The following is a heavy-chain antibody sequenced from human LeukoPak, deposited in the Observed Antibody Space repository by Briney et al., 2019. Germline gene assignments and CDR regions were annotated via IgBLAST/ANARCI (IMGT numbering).Heavy chain of an antibody. Sequence: GASVKVSCKASGYTFTSYYMHWVRQAPGQGLEWMGWINAGNGNTKYSQKFQGRVTITRDTSASTAYMELSSLRSEDTAVYYCARDLPYSSSWLNWFDPWGQGTLVTVSS. CDR2: INAGNGNT. D-gene: IGHD6-13*01. J-gene: IGHJ5*02. V-gene: IGHV1-3*01. CDR3: ARDLPYSSSWLNWFDP. CDR1: GYTFTSYY.